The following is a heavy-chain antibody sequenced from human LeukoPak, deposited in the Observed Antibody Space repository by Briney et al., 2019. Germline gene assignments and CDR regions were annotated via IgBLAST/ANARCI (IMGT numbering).Heavy chain of an antibody. CDR1: GVTFSSYA. CDR3: ARSPNPSGGTGYNWFDP. CDR2: IIPIFGTA. V-gene: IGHV1-69*05. Sequence: SVKVSCKASGVTFSSYAISWVRQAPGQRLEWMGGIIPIFGTANYAQKFQGRVTITTDESTSTAYMELSSLRSEDTAVYYCARSPNPSGGTGYNWFDPWGQGTLVTVSS. J-gene: IGHJ5*02. D-gene: IGHD2-15*01.